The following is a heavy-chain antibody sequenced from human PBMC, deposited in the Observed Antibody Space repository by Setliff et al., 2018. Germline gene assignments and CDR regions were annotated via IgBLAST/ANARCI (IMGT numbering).Heavy chain of an antibody. CDR1: GDSISSRRNY. CDR3: ARAPRYFDPTGSYFDF. CDR2: IYTTGRT. J-gene: IGHJ4*02. D-gene: IGHD3-22*01. V-gene: IGHV4-61*09. Sequence: SETLSLTCTVSGDSISSRRNYWGWFRQPAGKGLEWIGHIYTTGRTDYNPSLKSRVTMSIDTSKNQFSLKLTSVTAADTAVYYCARAPRYFDPTGSYFDFWGQGTLVTVSS.